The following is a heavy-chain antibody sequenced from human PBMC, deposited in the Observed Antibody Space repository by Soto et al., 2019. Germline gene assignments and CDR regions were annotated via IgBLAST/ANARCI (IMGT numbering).Heavy chain of an antibody. CDR1: GYTFTSYY. CDR2: INPSGGST. Sequence: ASVKVSCKASGYTFTSYYMHWVRQAPGQGLEWMGIINPSGGSTSYAQKFQGRVTMTRDTSTSTVYMELSSLRSEDTAVYYCASSRPLPRYYYDSSGYPGGNWFDPWGQGTLVTVSS. V-gene: IGHV1-46*01. J-gene: IGHJ5*02. CDR3: ASSRPLPRYYYDSSGYPGGNWFDP. D-gene: IGHD3-22*01.